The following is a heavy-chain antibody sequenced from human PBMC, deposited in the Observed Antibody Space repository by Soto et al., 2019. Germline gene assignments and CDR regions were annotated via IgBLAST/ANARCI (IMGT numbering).Heavy chain of an antibody. V-gene: IGHV4-39*01. D-gene: IGHD2-2*01. CDR1: GGSISSGPYS. J-gene: IGHJ6*02. CDR3: ARLAGYCSGTSCYGYYGMDV. Sequence: SETLSLTCSVSGGSISSGPYSWGWIRQPPGKGLEWIGTFHYSGRTYYSPSLESRVTISVDTSKNQFSLKVSSVTAADTAVFYCARLAGYCSGTSCYGYYGMDVGVQGTTVTFSS. CDR2: FHYSGRT.